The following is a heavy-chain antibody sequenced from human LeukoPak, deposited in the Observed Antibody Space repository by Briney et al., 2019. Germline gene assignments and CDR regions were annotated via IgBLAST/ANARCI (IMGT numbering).Heavy chain of an antibody. CDR2: IHHNGDIT. CDR1: GFTLTWHV. Sequence: GSLRLSCSASGFTLTWHVMHWVRQAPGKALEYVSFIHHNGDITSYAGSVRGRFTVSRDNSKNTLFLELSSLRTDDTAVYYCARDMSGTYSFDYWGQGTLVTVSS. V-gene: IGHV3-64D*06. J-gene: IGHJ4*02. CDR3: ARDMSGTYSFDY. D-gene: IGHD1-26*01.